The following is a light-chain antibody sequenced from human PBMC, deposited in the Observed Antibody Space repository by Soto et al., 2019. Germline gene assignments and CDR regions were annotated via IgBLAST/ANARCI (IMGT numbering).Light chain of an antibody. J-gene: IGLJ2*01. Sequence: QSALTQPASVSGSPGQSITISCTGTSNDVGRYNYVSWYQQHPGKAPKLMIYDVANRPSGVSNRFSGSKSGNTASLTISGLQAEDEANYYCSSYTTSKTRVFGGGTKVTVL. CDR3: SSYTTSKTRV. CDR1: SNDVGRYNY. V-gene: IGLV2-14*03. CDR2: DVA.